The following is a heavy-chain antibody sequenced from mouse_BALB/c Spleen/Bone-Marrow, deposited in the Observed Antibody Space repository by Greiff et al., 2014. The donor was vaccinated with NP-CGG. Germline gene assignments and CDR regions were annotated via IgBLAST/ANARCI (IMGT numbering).Heavy chain of an antibody. J-gene: IGHJ2*01. CDR3: ARVYDGNLDY. Sequence: VQLVESGAELVRPGSSVKISCTASGYTFTNFWMKWVKQRPGQGLEWIGQIHPGNGDTNNNGKFKGKATLTTDKSSSTAYMQLGSLSSEDSAVYFCARVYDGNLDYWGQGTTLTVSS. D-gene: IGHD2-1*01. CDR1: GYTFTNFW. CDR2: IHPGNGDT. V-gene: IGHV1-80*01.